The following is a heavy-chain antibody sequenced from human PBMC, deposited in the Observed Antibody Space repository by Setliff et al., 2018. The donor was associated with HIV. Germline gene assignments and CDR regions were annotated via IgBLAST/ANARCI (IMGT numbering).Heavy chain of an antibody. J-gene: IGHJ4*02. Sequence: TLSLTCTVSGGSISNGNYYWAWIRQSPGKGLEWIGSGVNSGRSYYNPSRKSRVTISVDTSKNQFSLKLSSVTAADTAVYYCASITGSTIDYWGQGTLVTVSS. CDR2: GVNSGRS. V-gene: IGHV4-39*01. CDR3: ASITGSTIDY. CDR1: GGSISNGNYY. D-gene: IGHD1-7*01.